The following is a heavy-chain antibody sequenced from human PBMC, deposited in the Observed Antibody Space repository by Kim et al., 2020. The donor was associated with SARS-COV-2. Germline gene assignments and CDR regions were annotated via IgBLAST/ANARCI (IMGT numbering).Heavy chain of an antibody. V-gene: IGHV3-30*04. Sequence: GGSLRLSCAASGFTFSSYAMHWVRQAPGKGLEWVAVISYDGSNKYYADSVKGRFTISRDNSKNTLYLQMNSLRAEDTAVYYCARWSGDCSGGSCYLTIDYWGQGTLVTVSS. J-gene: IGHJ4*02. CDR3: ARWSGDCSGGSCYLTIDY. CDR1: GFTFSSYA. D-gene: IGHD2-15*01. CDR2: ISYDGSNK.